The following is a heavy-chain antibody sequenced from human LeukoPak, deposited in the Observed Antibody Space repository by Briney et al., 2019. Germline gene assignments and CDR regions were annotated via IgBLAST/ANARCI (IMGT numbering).Heavy chain of an antibody. D-gene: IGHD6-13*01. V-gene: IGHV3-9*01. CDR2: ISWNSGSI. CDR1: GFTFDDYA. J-gene: IGHJ3*02. Sequence: PGGSLRLSCAASGFTFDDYAMHWVRQAPGKGLEWVSGISWNSGSIGYADSVKGRFTISRDNAKNSLYLQMNSLRAEDTALYYCAKVDSSSWNAFDIWGQGTMVTVSS. CDR3: AKVDSSSWNAFDI.